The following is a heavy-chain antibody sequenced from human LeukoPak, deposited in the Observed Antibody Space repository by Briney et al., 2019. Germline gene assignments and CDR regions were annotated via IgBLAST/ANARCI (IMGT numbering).Heavy chain of an antibody. J-gene: IGHJ4*02. V-gene: IGHV1-46*01. CDR3: ARREDRGNHADY. CDR1: GYTFTHYY. Sequence: ASVKDSCKPSGYTFTHYYMHWVRQSPGQGLKWMGRINPSSGSTAYAQKFQDRLTLTRDMSASTLYMELSSLGSEDTAVYYCARREDRGNHADYWGQGTLVTVSS. CDR2: INPSSGST. D-gene: IGHD1-14*01.